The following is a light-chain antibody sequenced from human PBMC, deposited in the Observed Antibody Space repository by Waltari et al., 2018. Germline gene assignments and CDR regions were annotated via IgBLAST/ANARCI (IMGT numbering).Light chain of an antibody. CDR3: QALGTGAWV. J-gene: IGLJ3*02. CDR2: QDT. CDR1: RLGHKY. V-gene: IGLV3-1*01. Sequence: SYELTQPPPVSVSPGEPASITWSGTRLGHKYASWYQQKPVQSPLLVIYQDTNRPSGIPERFSGSKSGDAATLTISGTQAMDEADYYCQALGTGAWVFGGGTKLTVL.